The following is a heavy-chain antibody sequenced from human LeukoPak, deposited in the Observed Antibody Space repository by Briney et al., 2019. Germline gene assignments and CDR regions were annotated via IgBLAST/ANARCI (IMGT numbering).Heavy chain of an antibody. CDR3: AKGYSSSWYSSYFEY. J-gene: IGHJ4*02. V-gene: IGHV3-33*06. Sequence: PGRSLRLSCAASGFTFSSYGMHWVRQAPGKGLEWVAVIWYDGSNKYYADSVKGRFTISRDNSKNTLYLQMNSLRAEDTAVYYCAKGYSSSWYSSYFEYWGQGTLVTVSS. CDR1: GFTFSSYG. D-gene: IGHD6-13*01. CDR2: IWYDGSNK.